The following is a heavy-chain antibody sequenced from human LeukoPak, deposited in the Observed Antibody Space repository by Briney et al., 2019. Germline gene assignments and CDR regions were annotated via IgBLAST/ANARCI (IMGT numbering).Heavy chain of an antibody. J-gene: IGHJ4*02. D-gene: IGHD5-18*01. CDR2: IYSGGST. V-gene: IGHV3-66*01. Sequence: GGSLRLSCAASGFTVSSNYMSWVRRAPGKGLEWVSVIYSGGSTYYADSVKGRFTISRDNSKNTLYLQMNSLRAEDTAVYYCARALLDTFDYWGQGTLVTVSS. CDR3: ARALLDTFDY. CDR1: GFTVSSNY.